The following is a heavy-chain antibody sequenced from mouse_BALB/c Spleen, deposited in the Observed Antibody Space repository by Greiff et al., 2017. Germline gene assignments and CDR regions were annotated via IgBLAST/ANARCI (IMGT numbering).Heavy chain of an antibody. V-gene: IGHV1-7*01. Sequence: VQLQESGAELAKPGASVKMSCKASGYTFTSYWMHWVNQRPGQGLEWIGYINPSTGYTEYNQKFKDKATLTADKSSSTAYMQLSSLTSEDSAVYYCARDGYGGAFAYWGQGTLVTVSA. CDR3: ARDGYGGAFAY. J-gene: IGHJ3*01. CDR1: GYTFTSYW. D-gene: IGHD2-2*01. CDR2: INPSTGYT.